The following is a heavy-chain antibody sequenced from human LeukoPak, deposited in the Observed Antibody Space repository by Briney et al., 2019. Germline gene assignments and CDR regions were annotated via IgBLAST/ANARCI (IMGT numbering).Heavy chain of an antibody. CDR2: IYSSGST. Sequence: SETLSLTCTVSGGSISSYYWSWIRQPPGKGLEWIGYIYSSGSTNYNPSLKSRVTISVDTSKNQFSLKLSSVTAADTAVYYCARSGPDYDILTGYYSGFDYWGQGTLVTVSS. J-gene: IGHJ4*02. D-gene: IGHD3-9*01. V-gene: IGHV4-59*08. CDR3: ARSGPDYDILTGYYSGFDY. CDR1: GGSISSYY.